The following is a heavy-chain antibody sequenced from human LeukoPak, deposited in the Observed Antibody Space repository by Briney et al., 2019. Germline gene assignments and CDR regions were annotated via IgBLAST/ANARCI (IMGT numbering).Heavy chain of an antibody. CDR2: INHSGST. V-gene: IGHV4-34*01. CDR3: ARILSYYDSSGYYPPDY. D-gene: IGHD3-22*01. J-gene: IGHJ4*02. Sequence: SETLSLTCAVYGGSFSGYYWSWIRQPPGKGLEWIGEINHSGSTNYNLSLKSRVTISVDTSKNQFSLKLSSVTAADTAVYYCARILSYYDSSGYYPPDYWGQGTLVTVSS. CDR1: GGSFSGYY.